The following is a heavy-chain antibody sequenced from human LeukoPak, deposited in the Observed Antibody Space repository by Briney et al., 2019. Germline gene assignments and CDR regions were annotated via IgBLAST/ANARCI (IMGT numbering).Heavy chain of an antibody. Sequence: SETLSLTCAVYGGSFSGYYWSWIRQPPGKGLEWIGEINHSGSTNYNPSLKSRVTISVDTSKNQFSLKLSSVTAADTAVYYCARGVERYYFDYWGQGTLVTVSS. CDR1: GGSFSGYY. J-gene: IGHJ4*02. CDR3: ARGVERYYFDY. V-gene: IGHV4-34*01. CDR2: INHSGST.